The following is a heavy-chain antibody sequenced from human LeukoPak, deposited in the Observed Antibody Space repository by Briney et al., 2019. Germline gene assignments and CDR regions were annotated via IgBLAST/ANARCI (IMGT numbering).Heavy chain of an antibody. V-gene: IGHV3-30*04. D-gene: IGHD3-22*01. CDR3: AKGQIVVVITTIDY. J-gene: IGHJ4*02. Sequence: GGSLRLSCAASGFTFSSYAMHWVRQAPGKGLEWVAVISYDGSNKYYADSVKGRFTISRDNSKNTLYLQMNSLRAEDTAVYYCAKGQIVVVITTIDYWGQGTLDTVSS. CDR1: GFTFSSYA. CDR2: ISYDGSNK.